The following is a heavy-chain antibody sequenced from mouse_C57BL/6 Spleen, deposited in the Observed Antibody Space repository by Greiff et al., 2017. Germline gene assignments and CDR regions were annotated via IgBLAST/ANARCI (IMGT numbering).Heavy chain of an antibody. Sequence: VQLQQPGAELVKPGASVKMSCKASGYTFTSYWITWVKQRPGQGLEWIGDIYPGSGSTNYNEKFKSKATLTVDTSSSTAYMQLSSLTSEDSAVYYCAIPLDSSVPYFDYWGQGTTLTVSS. CDR1: GYTFTSYW. CDR2: IYPGSGST. J-gene: IGHJ2*01. CDR3: AIPLDSSVPYFDY. D-gene: IGHD3-2*02. V-gene: IGHV1-55*01.